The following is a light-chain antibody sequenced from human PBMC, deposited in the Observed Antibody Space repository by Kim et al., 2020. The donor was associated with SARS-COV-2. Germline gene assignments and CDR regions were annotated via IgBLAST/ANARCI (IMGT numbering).Light chain of an antibody. CDR3: CSYASSNTWV. Sequence: GQSITISCPGTSSDVGSYNYVSWYQQHPGKAPQLMISEVNKRPSGVSNRFFGSKSGNTASLTISGLQAEDEADYYCCSYASSNTWVFGGGTQLTVL. CDR1: SSDVGSYNY. J-gene: IGLJ3*02. CDR2: EVN. V-gene: IGLV2-23*02.